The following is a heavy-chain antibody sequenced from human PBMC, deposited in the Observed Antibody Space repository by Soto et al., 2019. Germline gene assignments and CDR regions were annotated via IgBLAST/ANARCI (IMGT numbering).Heavy chain of an antibody. D-gene: IGHD7-27*01. J-gene: IGHJ6*02. Sequence: ASVKVSCKASGGTFSSYAISWVRQDPGQGLEWMGGIIPIFGTANYAQKFQGRVTITADESTSTAYMELSSLRSEDTAVYYCARPLGIYYYYGMDVWGQGTTVTVSS. CDR2: IIPIFGTA. CDR3: ARPLGIYYYYGMDV. V-gene: IGHV1-69*13. CDR1: GGTFSSYA.